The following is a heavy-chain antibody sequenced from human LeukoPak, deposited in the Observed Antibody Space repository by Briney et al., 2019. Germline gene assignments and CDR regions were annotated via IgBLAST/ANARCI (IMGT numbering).Heavy chain of an antibody. CDR3: ARQLWLDY. V-gene: IGHV4-59*08. D-gene: IGHD5-18*01. CDR2: IYSSGST. Sequence: PSETLSLTCTVSGGSISSYYWSWIRQPPGKGLEWIGYIYSSGSTNYNPSLKRRLTISVDTSKNQCALKRSSVSAADTAVYYCARQLWLDYWGQGTLVTVSS. J-gene: IGHJ4*02. CDR1: GGSISSYY.